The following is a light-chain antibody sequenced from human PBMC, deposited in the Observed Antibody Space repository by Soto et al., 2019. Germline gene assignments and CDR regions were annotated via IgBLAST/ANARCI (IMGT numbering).Light chain of an antibody. CDR2: EVS. Sequence: QSALTQPPSVSGSPGQSVTISCTGISSDVGSYNRVSWYQQPPGTAPKLMIYEVSNRPSGVPDRFSGSKSGNTASLTISGLQAEDEADYYCSSYTSTSTVVFGGGPK. J-gene: IGLJ3*02. CDR3: SSYTSTSTVV. CDR1: SSDVGSYNR. V-gene: IGLV2-18*02.